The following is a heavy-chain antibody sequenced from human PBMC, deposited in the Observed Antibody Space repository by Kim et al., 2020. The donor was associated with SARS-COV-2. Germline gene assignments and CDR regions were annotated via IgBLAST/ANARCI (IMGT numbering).Heavy chain of an antibody. CDR1: GGPIGRSGYY. CDR2: VYYSGNT. Sequence: SETLSLTCSVSGGPIGRSGYYWDWIRQPPGKGLEWIGSVYYSGNTDYTPSLKSRVTISVDTSKNQFSLNLDSVTAADTAVYYCARRPRSIGVWDV. D-gene: IGHD2-21*01. V-gene: IGHV4-39*01. J-gene: IGHJ3*01. CDR3: ARRPRSIGVWDV.